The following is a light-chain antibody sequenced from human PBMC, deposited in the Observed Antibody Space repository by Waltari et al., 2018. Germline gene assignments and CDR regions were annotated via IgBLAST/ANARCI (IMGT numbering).Light chain of an antibody. CDR3: AAWDDSLSGVV. CDR2: KNN. V-gene: IGLV1-47*01. CDR1: SSNIGSNY. J-gene: IGLJ2*01. Sequence: QSVLTQPPSASGTPGQRVTISCSGSSSNIGSNYVYWYQQLPGTAPKLRIYKNNQRPSGVPDRFSGSKSGPSASLAISGLRSEDEADYSCAAWDDSLSGVVFGGGTKLTVL.